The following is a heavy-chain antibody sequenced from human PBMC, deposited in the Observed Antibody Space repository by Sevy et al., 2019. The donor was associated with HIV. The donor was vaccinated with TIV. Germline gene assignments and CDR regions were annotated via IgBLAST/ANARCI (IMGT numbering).Heavy chain of an antibody. Sequence: SETLSLTCAVYGGSFSGYYWSWSRQPPGKGLEWIGEINHSGSTNYNPTLKSRVTISVDTSKNQFSLKLSSVTAADTAVYYCARVRGSYCSGGSCYYYYYGMDVWGQGTTVTVSS. D-gene: IGHD2-15*01. V-gene: IGHV4-34*01. CDR3: ARVRGSYCSGGSCYYYYYGMDV. J-gene: IGHJ6*02. CDR1: GGSFSGYY. CDR2: INHSGST.